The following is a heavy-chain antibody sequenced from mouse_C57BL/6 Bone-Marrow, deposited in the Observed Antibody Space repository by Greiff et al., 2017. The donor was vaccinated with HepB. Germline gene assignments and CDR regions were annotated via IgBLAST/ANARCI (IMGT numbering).Heavy chain of an antibody. J-gene: IGHJ2*01. CDR1: GFTFSSYA. D-gene: IGHD2-1*01. V-gene: IGHV5-4*01. CDR3: ARDRVRTTGYYFDY. Sequence: EVMLVESGGGLVKPGGSLKLSCAASGFTFSSYAMSWVRQTPEKRLEWVATISDGGSYTYYPDNVKGRFTISRDDAKNNLYLQMSHLKSEDTAMYYCARDRVRTTGYYFDYWGQGTTLTVSS. CDR2: ISDGGSYT.